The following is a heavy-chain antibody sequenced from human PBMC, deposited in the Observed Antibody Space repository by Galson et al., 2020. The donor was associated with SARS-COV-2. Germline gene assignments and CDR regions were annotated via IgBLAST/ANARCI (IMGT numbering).Heavy chain of an antibody. D-gene: IGHD2-8*01. J-gene: IGHJ4*02. CDR3: ARWGDNGNHFVRCFDY. CDR1: GGSIGNFC. CDR2: ICDSGTI. V-gene: IGHV4-59*13. Sequence: SETLSLTCTVSGGSIGNFCWNWIRQSPGKGLEWIGYICDSGTINHNPSLKSRITLSIDRSKNQFSLKVSSVTAADTAEYYCARWGDNGNHFVRCFDYWGQGILVTVSS.